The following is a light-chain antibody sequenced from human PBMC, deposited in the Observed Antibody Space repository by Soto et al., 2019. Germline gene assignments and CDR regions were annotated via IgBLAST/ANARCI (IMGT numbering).Light chain of an antibody. CDR3: SSFSSSSTLYV. V-gene: IGLV2-14*01. Sequence: VLTQPASVSGSPGQSITISCTGTSSDVGGHHYVSWYQQHPGKAPKVIIYEVSDRPSGVSDRFSGSKSGNTASLTISGLQAEDEADYYCSSFSSSSTLYVFGTGTKVTVL. CDR1: SSDVGGHHY. CDR2: EVS. J-gene: IGLJ1*01.